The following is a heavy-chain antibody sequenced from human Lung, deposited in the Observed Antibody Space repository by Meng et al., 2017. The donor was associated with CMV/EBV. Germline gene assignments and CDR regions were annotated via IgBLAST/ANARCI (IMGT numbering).Heavy chain of an antibody. CDR3: AREGRDLDY. Sequence: SCAGSGLTTISNYWMSWVRQAPGKGLEWLANIKQDGSEKYYVDSVKGRFTISRDNTNKSLYLQMSSLRAEDTAVYDCAREGRDLDYWGQGTLVTVSS. J-gene: IGHJ4*02. V-gene: IGHV3-7*01. CDR1: GLTTISNYW. D-gene: IGHD2-15*01. CDR2: IKQDGSEK.